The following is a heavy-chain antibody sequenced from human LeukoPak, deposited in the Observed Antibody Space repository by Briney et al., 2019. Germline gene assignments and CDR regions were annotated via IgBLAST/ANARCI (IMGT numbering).Heavy chain of an antibody. CDR1: GGSISSYY. CDR3: ARRYSSSWYDLAGSRSDAFDI. V-gene: IGHV4-59*08. J-gene: IGHJ3*02. Sequence: SETLSLTCTVSGGSISSYYWSWIRQPPGKGLEWIGYIYYSGSTNYNPSLKSRVTISVDTSKNQFSLKLSSVTAADTAVYYCARRYSSSWYDLAGSRSDAFDIWGQGTMVTVSS. CDR2: IYYSGST. D-gene: IGHD6-13*01.